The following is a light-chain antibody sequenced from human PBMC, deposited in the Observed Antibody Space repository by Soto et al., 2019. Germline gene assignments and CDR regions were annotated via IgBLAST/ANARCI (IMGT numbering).Light chain of an antibody. Sequence: QAALTQPAAVSGSPGQSITISCTGTSSDIGGHHFVSWYQQQSGKAPKLVIYEVTDRPSGVSDRFSGSKSGNTASLTISGLQPEDEADYYCSSYTRRSLYVXGTGSKVT. CDR2: EVT. J-gene: IGLJ1*01. CDR1: SSDIGGHHF. V-gene: IGLV2-14*01. CDR3: SSYTRRSLYV.